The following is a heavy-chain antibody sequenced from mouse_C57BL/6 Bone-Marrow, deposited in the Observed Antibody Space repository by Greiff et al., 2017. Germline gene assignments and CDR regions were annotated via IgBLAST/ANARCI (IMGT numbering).Heavy chain of an antibody. Sequence: VHVKQSGAELVRPGASVKLSCTASGFNIKDDYMHWVKQRPEQGLEWIGWIDPENGDTEYASKFQGKATITADTSSNTAYLRLSSLTSEDTAVYYCTTRLGVVQRRGQGTTLTVSS. V-gene: IGHV14-4*01. CDR3: TTRLGVVQR. D-gene: IGHD1-1*02. CDR1: GFNIKDDY. CDR2: IDPENGDT. J-gene: IGHJ2*01.